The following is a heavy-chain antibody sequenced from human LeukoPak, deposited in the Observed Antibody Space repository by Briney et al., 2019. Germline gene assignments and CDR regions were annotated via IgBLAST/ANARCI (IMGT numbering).Heavy chain of an antibody. J-gene: IGHJ4*02. CDR1: GFTVSSNY. CDR3: ARVGYTDTWYSSPPFDY. V-gene: IGHV3-66*01. D-gene: IGHD2-15*01. Sequence: GGSLRLSCAVSGFTVSSNYMSWVRQAPGKGLEWVSIIYSGGSTYYADSVKGRFTISRDNSKSILYLQMNSLRAEDTALYYCARVGYTDTWYSSPPFDYWGQGTLDTVSS. CDR2: IYSGGST.